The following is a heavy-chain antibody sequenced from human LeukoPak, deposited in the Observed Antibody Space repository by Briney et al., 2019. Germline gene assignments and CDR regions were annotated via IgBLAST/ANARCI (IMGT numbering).Heavy chain of an antibody. CDR1: GGSISSSSYY. D-gene: IGHD2-2*01. CDR2: IYYSGST. CDR3: ARHIGYCSSTSCSLNWFDP. Sequence: SETLFLTCTVSGGSISSSSYYWGWIRQPPGKGLEWIGSIYYSGSTYYNPSLKSRVTISVDTSKNQFSLKLSSVTAADTAVYYCARHIGYCSSTSCSLNWFDPWGQGTLVTVSS. J-gene: IGHJ5*02. V-gene: IGHV4-39*01.